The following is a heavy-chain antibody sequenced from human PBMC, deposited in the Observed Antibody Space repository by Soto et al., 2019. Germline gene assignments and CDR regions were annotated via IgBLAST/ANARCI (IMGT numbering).Heavy chain of an antibody. V-gene: IGHV4-4*02. CDR3: ARVVLTITRGAFDA. J-gene: IGHJ3*01. CDR1: GGSISSSHW. D-gene: IGHD3-9*01. CDR2: ISHSGTS. Sequence: QVQLQESGPGLVKPSGTLSLTCAVSGGSISSSHWWTWVRQSPGKGLEYIGEISHSGTSNSNPSLKSRVTLSVDKSKTHFSLTLTSVTAADTAAYYCARVVLTITRGAFDAWGQGTLVIVSS.